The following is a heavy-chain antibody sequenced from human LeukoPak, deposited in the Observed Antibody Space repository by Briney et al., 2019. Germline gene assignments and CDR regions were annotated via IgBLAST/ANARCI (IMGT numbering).Heavy chain of an antibody. CDR2: INTDGSST. CDR1: GFTFSSYW. CDR3: AKDLVDIVIIQGDY. V-gene: IGHV3-74*01. D-gene: IGHD2-2*03. Sequence: GGSLRLSCAASGFTFSSYWMHWVRQAPGKGLVWVSRINTDGSSTSYADSVKGRFTISRDNAKSTLYLQMNSLRAEDTAIYYCAKDLVDIVIIQGDYWGQGTLVTVSS. J-gene: IGHJ4*02.